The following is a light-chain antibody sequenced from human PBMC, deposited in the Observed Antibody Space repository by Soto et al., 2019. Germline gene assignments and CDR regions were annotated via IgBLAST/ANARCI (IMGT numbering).Light chain of an antibody. J-gene: IGKJ2*02. Sequence: DIQMTQSPSTLSASVGDRVTITCRASQSISSWLAWYQQKPGKAPKLLIYDASSLESGVPSRFSGSGSGTEFTLTISSLQPDDFATYYCLQYNSYRTFGQGTKLEIK. V-gene: IGKV1-5*01. CDR1: QSISSW. CDR2: DAS. CDR3: LQYNSYRT.